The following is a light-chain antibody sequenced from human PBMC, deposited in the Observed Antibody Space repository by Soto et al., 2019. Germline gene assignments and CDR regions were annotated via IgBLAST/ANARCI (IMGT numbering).Light chain of an antibody. CDR1: SSDVRGYNY. J-gene: IGLJ2*01. CDR2: DVY. V-gene: IGLV2-14*03. Sequence: QAVVTQPASVSGSPGQSITISCTGTSSDVRGYNYVSWYQQHPGKAPKLIIYDVYNRPSGVSNRFSGSKSGETASLTISGLLAEDEADYYCSSYTGTTTIFGGGTKLTVL. CDR3: SSYTGTTTI.